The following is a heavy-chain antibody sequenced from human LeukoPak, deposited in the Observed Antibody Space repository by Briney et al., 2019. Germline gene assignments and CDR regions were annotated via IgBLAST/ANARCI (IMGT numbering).Heavy chain of an antibody. CDR2: IKSDGSRI. J-gene: IGHJ1*01. Sequence: QPGGSLRLSCAVSGFTFSDYWMDWVRQAPGKGLVWVSRIKSDGSRITYADSVRGRFTISRDNAKNTLYLQMNSLRAEDTAVYYCEFLHLGHWGQGTLVTVSS. CDR1: GFTFSDYW. V-gene: IGHV3-74*01. CDR3: EFLHLGH. D-gene: IGHD3-3*01.